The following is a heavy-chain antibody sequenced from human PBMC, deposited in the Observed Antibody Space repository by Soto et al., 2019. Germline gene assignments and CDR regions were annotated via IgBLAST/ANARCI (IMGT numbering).Heavy chain of an antibody. J-gene: IGHJ4*02. D-gene: IGHD3-16*01. CDR3: TRSIGSGGVMGGFDY. V-gene: IGHV1-69*01. CDR1: GGTFKMYA. Sequence: QVQLVQSGAEVRKPGSAVRVSCKASGGTFKMYAMNWVRQAPGQGLEWMAGIIPIFDTPRYAQKFQGRVIITADESTTTAYMELSSLRSEDTATNYCTRSIGSGGVMGGFDYWGQGTLVTVAS. CDR2: IIPIFDTP.